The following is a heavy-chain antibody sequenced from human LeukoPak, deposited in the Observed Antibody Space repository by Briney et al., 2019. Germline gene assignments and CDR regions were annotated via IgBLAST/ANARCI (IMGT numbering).Heavy chain of an antibody. CDR2: IYYSGST. V-gene: IGHV4-59*01. CDR1: GGSISSYY. J-gene: IGHJ4*02. Sequence: SETLSLPCTVSGGSISSYYWSWIRQPPGKGLEWIGYIYYSGSTNYNPSLKSRVTISVDTSKNQFSLRLSSVTAADTAVYYCARVTGYMIEDYFDYWGQGTLVTVSS. D-gene: IGHD3-22*01. CDR3: ARVTGYMIEDYFDY.